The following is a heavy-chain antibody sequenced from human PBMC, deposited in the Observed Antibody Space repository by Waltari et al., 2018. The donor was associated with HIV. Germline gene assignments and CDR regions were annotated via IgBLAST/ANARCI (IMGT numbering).Heavy chain of an antibody. CDR2: IHYSGRA. V-gene: IGHV4-59*01. CDR1: GGAIGSYY. D-gene: IGHD2-8*01. J-gene: IGHJ6*02. CDR3: ATLMVYAPRSHYYGMDV. Sequence: QVQLQESGPGLVRPSETLSLTCTVPGGAIGSYYWCWIRQPPGKELEWIGYIHYSGRANYNPSLKSRVTVSVDTSKHQFSLKLSSVTAADTAVYYCATLMVYAPRSHYYGMDVWGQGTTVIVSS.